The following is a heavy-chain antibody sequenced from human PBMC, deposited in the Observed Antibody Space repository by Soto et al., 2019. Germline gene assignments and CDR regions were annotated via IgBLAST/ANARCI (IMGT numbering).Heavy chain of an antibody. V-gene: IGHV3-9*01. J-gene: IGHJ4*02. Sequence: SLRLSCAASGSTFDDYAMHWVREAPGKGLAWVSGISWNSGSIGYADSVKGRVTISRDNAKNSLYLQMNSLRAEDTALYYCAKDINFEGVFDYWGQGTLVTVSS. CDR3: AKDINFEGVFDY. D-gene: IGHD3-9*01. CDR1: GSTFDDYA. CDR2: ISWNSGSI.